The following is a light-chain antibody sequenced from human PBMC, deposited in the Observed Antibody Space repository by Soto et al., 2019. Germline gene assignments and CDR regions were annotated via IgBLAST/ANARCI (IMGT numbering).Light chain of an antibody. CDR3: QQSYSTPPIT. CDR1: EDIRSY. J-gene: IGKJ5*01. Sequence: DIQMTQSPSSLSASVGDRVTITCRASEDIRSYLNWYKQKPGKAPKLLIYSVSSLQGGVPSRFSGSGSGTDFTLTISSLQPEDFATYYCQQSYSTPPITFGQGTRLEIK. CDR2: SVS. V-gene: IGKV1-39*01.